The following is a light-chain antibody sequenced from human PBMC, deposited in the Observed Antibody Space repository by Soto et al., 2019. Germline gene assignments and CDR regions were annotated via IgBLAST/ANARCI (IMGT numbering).Light chain of an antibody. CDR3: QAWDSSTAWLKVV. J-gene: IGLJ2*01. CDR2: QDS. V-gene: IGLV3-1*01. CDR1: KLGDKY. Sequence: SYELTQPPSVSVSPGQTASITCSGDKLGDKYACWYQQKPGQSPVLVIYQDSKRPSGIPERFSGSNSGNTATLTISGTQAMDEADYYCQAWDSSTAWLKVVFGGGTKLTVL.